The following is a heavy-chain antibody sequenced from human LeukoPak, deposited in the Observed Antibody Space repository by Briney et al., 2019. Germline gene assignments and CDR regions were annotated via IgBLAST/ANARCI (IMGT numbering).Heavy chain of an antibody. CDR1: GFTFSSYS. CDR3: ASSNYDFWSGYPACFDY. V-gene: IGHV3-21*01. Sequence: GGSLRLSCAASGFTFSSYSMNWVRQAPGKGLEWVSSISSSSSYIYYADSVKGRFTISRDNAKNSLYLQMNSLRAEDTAVYYCASSNYDFWSGYPACFDYWGQGALVTVSS. D-gene: IGHD3-3*01. J-gene: IGHJ4*02. CDR2: ISSSSSYI.